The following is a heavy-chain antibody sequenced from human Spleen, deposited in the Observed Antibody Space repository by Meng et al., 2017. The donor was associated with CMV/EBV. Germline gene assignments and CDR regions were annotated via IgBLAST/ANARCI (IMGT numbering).Heavy chain of an antibody. D-gene: IGHD1-26*01. J-gene: IGHJ6*02. Sequence: ASVKVSCKASGGTFSRDAVSWVRQAPGQGLEWMGWISAYNGNTNYAQKLQGRVTMTTDTSTSTAYMELRSLRSDDTAVYYCARDSGSYGDYYYGMDVWGQGTTVTVSS. CDR1: GGTFSRDA. V-gene: IGHV1-18*01. CDR3: ARDSGSYGDYYYGMDV. CDR2: ISAYNGNT.